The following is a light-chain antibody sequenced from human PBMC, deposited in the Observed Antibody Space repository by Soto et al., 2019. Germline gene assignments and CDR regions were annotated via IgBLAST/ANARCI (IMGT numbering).Light chain of an antibody. CDR2: GHN. J-gene: IGLJ3*02. CDR1: WSNIGAGHD. V-gene: IGLV1-40*01. Sequence: QSVLTQPPSVSGAPGQRVTISCTGGWSNIGAGHDVHSYQQLPGTAPKLLIYGHNKRPSGVPDRFSGSTSGDSASLTITGLRAEDEADYYCQSYDSSLRVFGGGTKLTVL. CDR3: QSYDSSLRV.